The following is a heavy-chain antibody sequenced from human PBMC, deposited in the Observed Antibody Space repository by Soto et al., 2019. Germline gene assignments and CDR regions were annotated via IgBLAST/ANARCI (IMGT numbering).Heavy chain of an antibody. Sequence: SVKVSCKASGGTFSSYAISWVRQAPGQGLEWMGGIIPIFGTANYAQKFQGRVTITADESTSTAYMELSSLRSEDTAVYYCARSIRHYCYDSREPSPFDIWGQGTMVTVSS. V-gene: IGHV1-69*13. CDR2: IIPIFGTA. D-gene: IGHD3-22*01. CDR1: GGTFSSYA. CDR3: ARSIRHYCYDSREPSPFDI. J-gene: IGHJ3*02.